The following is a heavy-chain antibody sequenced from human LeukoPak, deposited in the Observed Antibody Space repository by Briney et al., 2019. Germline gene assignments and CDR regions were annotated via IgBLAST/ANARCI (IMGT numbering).Heavy chain of an antibody. CDR1: GFTFSNAW. D-gene: IGHD5-24*01. CDR2: IKSKTDGGTT. CDR3: TTDPSGIGGDGYSY. V-gene: IGHV3-15*01. J-gene: IGHJ4*02. Sequence: PGGSLRLSCAASGFTFSNAWMSWVRQAPGKGLEWVGRIKSKTDGGTTDYAAPVKGRFTISRDDSKNTLYLQMNSLKTEDTAVYYCTTDPSGIGGDGYSYWGQGTLVTVSS.